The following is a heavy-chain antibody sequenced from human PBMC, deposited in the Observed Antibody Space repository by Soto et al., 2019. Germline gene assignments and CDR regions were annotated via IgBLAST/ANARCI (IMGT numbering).Heavy chain of an antibody. J-gene: IGHJ5*02. CDR2: IIPIFGTA. V-gene: IGHV1-69*01. CDR1: GGTFSSYA. CDR3: AALIKRGSYYAVGWFDP. Sequence: QVQLVQSGAEVKKPGSSVKVSCKASGGTFSSYAISWVRQAPGQGLEWMGGIIPIFGTANYAQKFQGRVTITADESTSTAYMELSSLRSEDTAVYYCAALIKRGSYYAVGWFDPWGQGTLVTVSS. D-gene: IGHD1-26*01.